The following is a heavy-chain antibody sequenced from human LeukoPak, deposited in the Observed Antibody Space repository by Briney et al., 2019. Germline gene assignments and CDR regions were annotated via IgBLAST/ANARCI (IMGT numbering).Heavy chain of an antibody. Sequence: GGSLRLSCVVSGFTFNNYGMNWVRQAPGKGLEWVSFISGSSSYIYYADSVKGRFTISRDSAENSLYLQMNSLRAEDTAVYYCASGVVSAYWGQGTLVTVSS. D-gene: IGHD3-3*01. CDR2: ISGSSSYI. CDR1: GFTFNNYG. J-gene: IGHJ4*02. V-gene: IGHV3-21*01. CDR3: ASGVVSAY.